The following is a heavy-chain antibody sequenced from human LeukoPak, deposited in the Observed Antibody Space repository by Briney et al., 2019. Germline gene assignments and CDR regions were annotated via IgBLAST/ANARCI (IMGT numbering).Heavy chain of an antibody. V-gene: IGHV5-10-1*01. J-gene: IGHJ6*02. Sequence: GESLKISCKGSGYSFTSYWISWVRQMPGKGLEWMGRIDPSDSYTNYSPSFQGHVTISADKSISTAYLQWSSLKASDTAMYYCASGETYSSSRDGMDVWGQGITVTVSS. D-gene: IGHD6-13*01. CDR3: ASGETYSSSRDGMDV. CDR1: GYSFTSYW. CDR2: IDPSDSYT.